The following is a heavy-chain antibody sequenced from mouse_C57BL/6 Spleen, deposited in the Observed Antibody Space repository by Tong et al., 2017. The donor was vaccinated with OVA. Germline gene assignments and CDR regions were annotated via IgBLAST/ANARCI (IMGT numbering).Heavy chain of an antibody. CDR3: ARSYYFDY. CDR2: ILPGSGST. J-gene: IGHJ2*01. V-gene: IGHV1S81*02. CDR1: GYTFTSYW. Sequence: VQLQQPGAELVKPGASVKLSCKASGYTFTSYWMHWVKQRPGQGLECIGEILPGSGSTNYNEKFKGKATFTADTSSNTAYMQLSSLTSEDSAVYYCARSYYFDYWGQGTTLTVSS.